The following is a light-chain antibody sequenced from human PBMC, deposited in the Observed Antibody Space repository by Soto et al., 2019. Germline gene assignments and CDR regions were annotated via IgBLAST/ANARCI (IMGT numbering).Light chain of an antibody. CDR3: QQYDNLPLT. V-gene: IGKV1-33*01. J-gene: IGKJ4*01. CDR2: DAS. Sequence: DIQMTQSPSSLSASVGDRVTITCQASQDISNYLKWYQQKQGNAPKLLIYDASNLETGVPSRFSGSGSGTDFTFTISSLQPEDIATYYCQQYDNLPLTFGGGTKVEIK. CDR1: QDISNY.